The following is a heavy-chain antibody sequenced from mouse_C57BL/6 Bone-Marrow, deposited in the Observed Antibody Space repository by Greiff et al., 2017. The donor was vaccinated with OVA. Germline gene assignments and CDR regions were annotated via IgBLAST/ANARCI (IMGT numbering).Heavy chain of an antibody. J-gene: IGHJ2*01. Sequence: EVQGVESGGGLVKPGGSLKLSCAASGFTFSSYTMSWVRQTPEKRLEWVATISGGGGNTYYPDSVKGRFTISRDNAKNTLYLQMSSLRSEDTALYYCVRWLLYYFDYWGQGTTLTVSS. CDR2: ISGGGGNT. V-gene: IGHV5-9*01. CDR1: GFTFSSYT. CDR3: VRWLLYYFDY. D-gene: IGHD2-3*01.